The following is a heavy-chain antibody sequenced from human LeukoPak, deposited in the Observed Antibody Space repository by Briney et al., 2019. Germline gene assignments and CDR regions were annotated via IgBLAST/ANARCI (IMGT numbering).Heavy chain of an antibody. CDR2: ISWNSGSI. Sequence: GGSLRLSCAASGFKFDDYATHWVRQAPGKGLEWVSGISWNSGSIGYADSVRGRFTISRDNAKKSLYLQMNSLRPEDTALYYCTKGSGSGTWYYFDYWSQGTLVTVSS. CDR1: GFKFDDYA. CDR3: TKGSGSGTWYYFDY. V-gene: IGHV3-9*01. J-gene: IGHJ4*02. D-gene: IGHD6-13*01.